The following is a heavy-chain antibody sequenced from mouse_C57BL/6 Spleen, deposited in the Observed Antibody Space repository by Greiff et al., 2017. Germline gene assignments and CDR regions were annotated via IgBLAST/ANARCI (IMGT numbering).Heavy chain of an antibody. V-gene: IGHV1-82*01. CDR3: ARGGRRGYYYAMDY. Sequence: QVQLKQSGPELVKPGASVKISCTASGYAFSSSWMNWVKQRPGKGLEWIGRIYPGDGDTNYNGKFKGKATLTADKSSSTAYMQLSSLTSEDSAVSVCARGGRRGYYYAMDYWGQGTSVTVSS. CDR1: GYAFSSSW. J-gene: IGHJ4*01. CDR2: IYPGDGDT.